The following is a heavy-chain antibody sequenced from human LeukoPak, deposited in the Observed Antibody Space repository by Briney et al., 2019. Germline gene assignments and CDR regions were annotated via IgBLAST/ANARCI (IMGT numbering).Heavy chain of an antibody. D-gene: IGHD2/OR15-2a*01. CDR2: IWYDGSNK. V-gene: IGHV3-33*06. Sequence: GGSLILSCAASGFTFSSYGMHWVRQAPGKGLEWVAVIWYDGSNKYYADSVRGRFTISRDNSKNTLYLQMNSLRAEDTAVYYCAKDQGFLSIAYYYYYMDVWGKGTTVTVSS. J-gene: IGHJ6*03. CDR3: AKDQGFLSIAYYYYYMDV. CDR1: GFTFSSYG.